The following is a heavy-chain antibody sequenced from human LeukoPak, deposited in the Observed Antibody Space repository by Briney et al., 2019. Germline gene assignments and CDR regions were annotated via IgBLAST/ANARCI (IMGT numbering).Heavy chain of an antibody. J-gene: IGHJ3*02. Sequence: TSETLSLTCAVYGGSFSGYYWSWIRQPPGKGLGWIGEINHSGSTNYNPSLKSRVTISVDTSKNQFSLKLSSVTAADTAVYYCAREVGSTGRALDIWGQGTMVTVSS. CDR2: INHSGST. CDR3: AREVGSTGRALDI. CDR1: GGSFSGYY. D-gene: IGHD1-26*01. V-gene: IGHV4-34*01.